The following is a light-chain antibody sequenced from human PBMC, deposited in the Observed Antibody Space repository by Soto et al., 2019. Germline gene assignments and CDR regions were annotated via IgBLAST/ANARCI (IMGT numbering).Light chain of an antibody. CDR1: QSLNDW. CDR2: RAS. Sequence: DIQMTQSPSTLSASIGDRVTITCRASQSLNDWLAWYQQKPGKAPKLLIYRASSLETGVPSRFSGSGSETEFTLTISSLQPDDFATYYCQQYNSYSWTFSQGTKVEIK. V-gene: IGKV1-5*03. CDR3: QQYNSYSWT. J-gene: IGKJ1*01.